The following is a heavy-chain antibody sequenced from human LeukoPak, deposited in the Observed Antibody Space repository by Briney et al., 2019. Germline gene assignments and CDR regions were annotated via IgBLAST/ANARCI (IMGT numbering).Heavy chain of an antibody. D-gene: IGHD2-15*01. CDR3: ARDVDVVVGPAHYDALDL. CDR1: GFTFSDYY. J-gene: IGHJ3*01. V-gene: IGHV3-11*04. CDR2: ISSSGSAI. Sequence: GGSLRLSCAASGFTFSDYYINWIRQAPGKGLEWVASISSSGSAIFYADSVRGRFTISRDNAKNSLFLQMNSLRAEDTAVYYCARDVDVVVGPAHYDALDLWGQGTTVTVS.